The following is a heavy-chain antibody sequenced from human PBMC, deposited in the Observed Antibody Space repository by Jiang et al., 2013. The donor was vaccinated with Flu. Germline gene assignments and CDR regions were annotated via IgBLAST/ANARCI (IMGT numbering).Heavy chain of an antibody. V-gene: IGHV4-59*03. CDR3: ATFSGSWPGIFDY. CDR1: GGSIHSYY. CDR2: IYTSGST. J-gene: IGHJ4*01. Sequence: GPGLVKPSETLSLTCSVPGGSIHSYYWSWIRQAPGKGLEWIGYIYTSGSTKYNPSLKSRVIISADTSKKQLSLRLASVTPADTAVYYCATFSGSWPGIFDYWGQGTLVTVSS. D-gene: IGHD6-13*01.